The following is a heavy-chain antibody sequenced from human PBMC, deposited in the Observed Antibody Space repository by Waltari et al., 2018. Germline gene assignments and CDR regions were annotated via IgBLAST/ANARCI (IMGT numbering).Heavy chain of an antibody. CDR1: GRSSSGSY. V-gene: IGHV4-34*01. J-gene: IGHJ3*02. D-gene: IGHD6-19*01. CDR2: INHSGST. CDR3: AREGGAVAGTDAFDI. Sequence: QVQLQPWGAGLLKPSETLSLTCAVYGRSSSGSYCTWTRQPPRKGREWIGEINHSGSTNYNPSLKSRVTISVDTSKNQFSLKLSSVTAADTAVYYCAREGGAVAGTDAFDIWGQGTMVTVSS.